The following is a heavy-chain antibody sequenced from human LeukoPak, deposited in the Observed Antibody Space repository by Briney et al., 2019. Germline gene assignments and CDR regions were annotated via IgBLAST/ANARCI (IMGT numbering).Heavy chain of an antibody. CDR3: AKRADYCASSPAFYGAFDL. V-gene: IGHV3-30*02. J-gene: IGHJ3*01. CDR2: IRSDGSDK. D-gene: IGHD2-21*01. Sequence: PGGSLRLSCAASGFTFMTYGMHWVRQAPGKGVEWVTFIRSDGSDKFYADSVRGRFTISRDNSKNTLFLQLNSLRVEDTAVYYCAKRADYCASSPAFYGAFDLWGQGTMVTVSS. CDR1: GFTFMTYG.